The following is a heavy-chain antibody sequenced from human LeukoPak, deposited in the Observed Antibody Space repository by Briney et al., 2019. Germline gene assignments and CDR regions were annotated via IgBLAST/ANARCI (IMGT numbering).Heavy chain of an antibody. CDR2: MNPNSGNT. V-gene: IGHV1-8*01. J-gene: IGHJ5*02. CDR3: ARGLSYSSSWYWGYNWFDP. Sequence: GASVTVSCKASGYTFTSYDINWVRQATGQGLEWMGWMNPNSGNTGYAQKFQGRVTMTRNTSISTAYMELSSLRSEDTAVYYCARGLSYSSSWYWGYNWFDPWGQGTLVTVSS. D-gene: IGHD6-13*01. CDR1: GYTFTSYD.